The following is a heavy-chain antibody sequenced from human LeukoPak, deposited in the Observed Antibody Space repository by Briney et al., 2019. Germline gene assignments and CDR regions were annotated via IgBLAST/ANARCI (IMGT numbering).Heavy chain of an antibody. CDR1: GFTVSSNY. CDR2: IYSGGST. J-gene: IGHJ6*02. D-gene: IGHD2-15*01. Sequence: PGGSLRLSCAASGFTVSSNYMSWVRQAPGKGLEWVSVIYSGGSTYYADSVKGRFTISRDNSKDTLYLQMNSLRAEDTAVYYCARYGEDCSGGSCYYGPHYYYYYGMDVWGQGTTVTVSS. V-gene: IGHV3-66*01. CDR3: ARYGEDCSGGSCYYGPHYYYYYGMDV.